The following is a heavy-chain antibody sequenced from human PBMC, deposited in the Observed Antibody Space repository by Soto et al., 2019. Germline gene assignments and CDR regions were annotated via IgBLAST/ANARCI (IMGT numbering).Heavy chain of an antibody. Sequence: QVQLVESGGGVVQPGRSLRLSCAASGFTFSSYGMHWVRQAPGKGLEWVAVISYDGSNKYYADSVKGRFTISRDNSKNTLYLQMNSLRAEDTAVYYCANEAGKPYGDYVRYFQHWGQGTLVTVSS. J-gene: IGHJ1*01. CDR3: ANEAGKPYGDYVRYFQH. CDR1: GFTFSSYG. D-gene: IGHD4-17*01. CDR2: ISYDGSNK. V-gene: IGHV3-30*18.